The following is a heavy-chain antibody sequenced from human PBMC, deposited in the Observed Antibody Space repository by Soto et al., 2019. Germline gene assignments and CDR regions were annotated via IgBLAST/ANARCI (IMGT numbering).Heavy chain of an antibody. CDR3: AREVVPAAMINWFVP. Sequence: GASVKVSCKASGYTFTGYYMHWVRQAPGQGLEWMGWINPNSGGTNYAQKFQGRVTMTRDTSISTAYMELSRLRSDDTAVYYCAREVVPAAMINWFVPSGPGPLVTVSS. CDR1: GYTFTGYY. J-gene: IGHJ5*02. CDR2: INPNSGGT. D-gene: IGHD2-2*01. V-gene: IGHV1-2*02.